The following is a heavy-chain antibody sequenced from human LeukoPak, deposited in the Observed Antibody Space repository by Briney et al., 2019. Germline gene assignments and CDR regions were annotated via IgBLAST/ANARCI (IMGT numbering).Heavy chain of an antibody. D-gene: IGHD6-6*01. CDR3: ARGPVAARPSY. CDR1: GGSISSYY. Sequence: PSETLSLTCTVSGGSISSYYWSWIRQPPGKGLEWIGYIYYSGSTNYNPSLKSRVTISVDTSKNQFSLKLSSVTAADTAVYYCARGPVAARPSYWGQGTLVTVSS. J-gene: IGHJ4*02. V-gene: IGHV4-59*12. CDR2: IYYSGST.